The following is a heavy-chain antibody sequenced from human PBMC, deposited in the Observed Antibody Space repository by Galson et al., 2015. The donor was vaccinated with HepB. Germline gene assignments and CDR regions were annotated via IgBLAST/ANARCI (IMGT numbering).Heavy chain of an antibody. CDR1: GYSFTSYW. J-gene: IGHJ4*02. CDR3: ARHRRSSLGSSTSPRS. V-gene: IGHV5-10-1*01. D-gene: IGHD2-2*01. Sequence: QSGAEVKKPGESLRISCKGSGYSFTSYWISWVRQMPGKGLEWMGRIDPSDSYTNYSPSFQGHVTISADKSISTAYLQWSSLKASDTTMYYCARHRRSSLGSSTSPRSWGQGTLVTVSS. CDR2: IDPSDSYT.